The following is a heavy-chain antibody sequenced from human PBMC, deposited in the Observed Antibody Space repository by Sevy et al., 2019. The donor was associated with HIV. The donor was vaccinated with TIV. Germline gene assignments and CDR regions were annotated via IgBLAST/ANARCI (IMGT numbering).Heavy chain of an antibody. J-gene: IGHJ4*02. CDR2: IRSKGNSYAT. D-gene: IGHD6-13*01. Sequence: GGSLRLSCAASGFTFSGSAMQWVRQASGKGLEWVGRIRSKGNSYATAYAASVKGRFTISRDDSKNTVYLQMNSLKTEDTAMYYANRGGARDSSSWYDYFDYWGQGTLVTVSS. V-gene: IGHV3-73*01. CDR1: GFTFSGSA. CDR3: NRGGARDSSSWYDYFDY.